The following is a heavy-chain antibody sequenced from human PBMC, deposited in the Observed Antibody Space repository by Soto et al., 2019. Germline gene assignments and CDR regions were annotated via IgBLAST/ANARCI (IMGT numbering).Heavy chain of an antibody. CDR3: ARHRGGVIVNNYWYFDL. J-gene: IGHJ2*01. CDR2: IYYSGNT. Sequence: QVQLQESGPGLVKPSETLSLTCTVSGGSINSYYWSWIRQPPGKGLEWLGYIYYSGNTNYNPSLKSRVTISVDTSKNQFSLTLSSVTAADTAVYYCARHRGGVIVNNYWYFDLWGRGILVTVSS. V-gene: IGHV4-59*08. D-gene: IGHD3-16*02. CDR1: GGSINSYY.